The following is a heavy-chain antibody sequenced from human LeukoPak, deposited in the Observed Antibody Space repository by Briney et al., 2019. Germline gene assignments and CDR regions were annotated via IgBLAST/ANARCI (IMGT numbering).Heavy chain of an antibody. CDR3: ARDTSEGDYAWWFDP. CDR1: GFTFSSYG. D-gene: IGHD3-16*01. Sequence: GGTLRLSCAASGFTFSSYGMHWVRQAPGKGLEWVAFIRYDGSNKYYADSVKGRFTISRDNSKNTLYLQMNSLRSDDTAVYFCARDTSEGDYAWWFDPWGQGTLVTVAS. CDR2: IRYDGSNK. J-gene: IGHJ5*02. V-gene: IGHV3-30*02.